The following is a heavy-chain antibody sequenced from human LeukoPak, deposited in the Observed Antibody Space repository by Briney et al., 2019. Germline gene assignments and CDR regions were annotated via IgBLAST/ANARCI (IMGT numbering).Heavy chain of an antibody. D-gene: IGHD3-22*01. CDR3: ARGPSSYYYDSSGYNPFFDY. V-gene: IGHV3-30*02. Sequence: PGGSLRLSCAASGFTFSSYGMHWVRQAPGKGLEWVTFIRYDGSNKYYADSVKGRFTISRDDSKNTLYLQMNSLRAEDTAVYYCARGPSSYYYDSSGYNPFFDYWGQGTLVTVSS. CDR1: GFTFSSYG. J-gene: IGHJ4*02. CDR2: IRYDGSNK.